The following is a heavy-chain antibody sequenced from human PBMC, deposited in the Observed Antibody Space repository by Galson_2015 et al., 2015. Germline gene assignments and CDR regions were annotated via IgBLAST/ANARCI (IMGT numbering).Heavy chain of an antibody. D-gene: IGHD6-13*01. Sequence: QSGAEVKKPGESLKISCKGSGYSFTSYWIGWVRQMPGKGLEWMGIIYPGDSDTRYSPSFQGQVTISADKSISTAYLQWSSLKASGTAMYYCARQSVYSSSWTRSDYWGQGTLVTVSS. V-gene: IGHV5-51*01. CDR2: IYPGDSDT. J-gene: IGHJ4*02. CDR1: GYSFTSYW. CDR3: ARQSVYSSSWTRSDY.